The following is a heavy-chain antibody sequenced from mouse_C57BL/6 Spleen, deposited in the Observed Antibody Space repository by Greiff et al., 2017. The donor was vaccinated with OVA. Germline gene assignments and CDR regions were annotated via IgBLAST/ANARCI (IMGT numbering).Heavy chain of an antibody. D-gene: IGHD1-1*01. CDR2: ISSGSSTI. CDR1: GFTFSDYG. CDR3: ARPYYYGSSYFDY. Sequence: DVMLVESGGGLVKPGGSLKLSCAASGFTFSDYGMHWVRQAPEKGLEWVAYISSGSSTIYYADTVKGRFTISRDNAKNTLFLQMTSLRSEDTAMYYCARPYYYGSSYFDYWGQGTTLTVSS. V-gene: IGHV5-17*01. J-gene: IGHJ2*01.